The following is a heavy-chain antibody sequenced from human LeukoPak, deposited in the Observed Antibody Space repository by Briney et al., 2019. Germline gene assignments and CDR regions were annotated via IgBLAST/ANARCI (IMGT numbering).Heavy chain of an antibody. CDR2: IKQDGSEK. V-gene: IGHV3-7*01. J-gene: IGHJ4*02. CDR1: GFTFSSYG. CDR3: ARDGGDPDYGDSYFDH. D-gene: IGHD4-17*01. Sequence: PGGSLRLSCAASGFTFSSYGMHWVRQAPGKGLEWVANIKQDGSEKYYVDSVKGRFTISRDNAKNSLYLQMNSLRVEDTAVYYCARDGGDPDYGDSYFDHWGQGTLVTVSS.